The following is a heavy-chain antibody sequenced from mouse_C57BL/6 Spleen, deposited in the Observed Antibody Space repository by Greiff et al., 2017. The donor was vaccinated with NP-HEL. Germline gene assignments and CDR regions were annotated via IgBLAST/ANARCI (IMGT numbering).Heavy chain of an antibody. J-gene: IGHJ1*03. CDR1: GFTFSSYT. V-gene: IGHV5-9*01. Sequence: EVKLVESGGGLVKPGGSLKLSCAASGFTFSSYTMSWVRQTPEKRLEWVATISGGGGNTYYPDSVKGRFTISRDNAKNTLYLQMSSLRSEDTALYYCARRGYYGNYGYFDVWGTGTTVTVSS. CDR3: ARRGYYGNYGYFDV. D-gene: IGHD2-1*01. CDR2: ISGGGGNT.